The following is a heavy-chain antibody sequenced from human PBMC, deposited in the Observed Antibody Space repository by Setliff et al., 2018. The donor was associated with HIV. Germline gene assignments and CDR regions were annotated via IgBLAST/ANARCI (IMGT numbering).Heavy chain of an antibody. Sequence: GGSLRLSCAASGFTFDDYAMHWVRQAPGKGLEWVSGISWNSGSIGYADSVKGRFTTSRDNAKKSLYLLMDSLRVEDTAVYYCATGSYSSVWYGFDYWGRGTLVTVSS. D-gene: IGHD6-19*01. CDR1: GFTFDDYA. CDR3: ATGSYSSVWYGFDY. J-gene: IGHJ4*02. CDR2: ISWNSGSI. V-gene: IGHV3-9*01.